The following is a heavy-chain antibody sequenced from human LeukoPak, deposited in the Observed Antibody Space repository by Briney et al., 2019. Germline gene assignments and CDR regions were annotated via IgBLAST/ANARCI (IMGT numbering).Heavy chain of an antibody. CDR3: AKDPCLQLGGFDY. J-gene: IGHJ4*02. D-gene: IGHD5-24*01. V-gene: IGHV3-23*01. Sequence: PGGSLRLSCAVSGFTVSSKYMRWVRQAPGKGLEWVSVISGSGGSTYYADSVKGRFTISRDNSKNTLYLQMNSLRAEDTAVYYCAKDPCLQLGGFDYWGQGTLVTVSS. CDR1: GFTVSSKY. CDR2: ISGSGGST.